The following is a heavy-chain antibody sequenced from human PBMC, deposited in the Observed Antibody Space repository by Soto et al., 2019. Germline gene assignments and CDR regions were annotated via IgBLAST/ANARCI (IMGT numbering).Heavy chain of an antibody. J-gene: IGHJ4*02. CDR1: CFSISRGRNF. D-gene: IGHD4-17*01. V-gene: IGHV4-39*01. CDR2: IFYSGTT. CDR3: ARYYGDYKNYFDY. Sequence: SATLSLTWPVTCFSISRGRNFWGLNRQPPGKGLELIGSIFYSGTTYNNPSLNSRVTLSVDTSKNQFSLKLNSVTAADTAVYYCARYYGDYKNYFDYWGQGTLVTVSS.